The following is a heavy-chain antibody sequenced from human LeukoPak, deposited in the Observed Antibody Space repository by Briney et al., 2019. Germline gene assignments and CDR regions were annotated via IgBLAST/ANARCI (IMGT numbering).Heavy chain of an antibody. J-gene: IGHJ6*03. V-gene: IGHV4-39*01. CDR2: IYYSGST. CDR1: GGSISSSSYY. Sequence: KPSETLSLTCTVSGGSISSSSYYWGWIRQPPGKGLEWIGSIYYSGSTYYNPSLKSRVTISVDTSKSQFSLKLSSVTAADTAVYYCARQPITTVTTLWNYYYYYMDVWGKGTTVTVSS. D-gene: IGHD4-17*01. CDR3: ARQPITTVTTLWNYYYYYMDV.